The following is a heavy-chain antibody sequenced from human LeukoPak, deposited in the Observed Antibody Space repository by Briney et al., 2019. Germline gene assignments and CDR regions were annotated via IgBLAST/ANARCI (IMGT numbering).Heavy chain of an antibody. D-gene: IGHD1-26*01. Sequence: GGSLRLSCAASGFTFSSYDMHWVRQATGKGLEWVSAIGTAGDTYYPGSVKGRFTISRENAKNSLYLQMPSLRAGDTAVYYCARGGALSGSYPGLDYWGQGTLVTVPS. CDR1: GFTFSSYD. CDR3: ARGGALSGSYPGLDY. J-gene: IGHJ4*02. V-gene: IGHV3-13*01. CDR2: IGTAGDT.